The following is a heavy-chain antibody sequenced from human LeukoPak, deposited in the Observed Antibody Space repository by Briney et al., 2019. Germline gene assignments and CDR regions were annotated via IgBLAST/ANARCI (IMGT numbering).Heavy chain of an antibody. D-gene: IGHD6-19*01. V-gene: IGHV3-9*01. CDR3: AKALSGWYFLHY. CDR2: ISWSSGSI. CDR1: GFTFDDYA. Sequence: GGSLRLSCAASGFTFDDYAMHWVRQAPGKGLEWVSGISWSSGSIGYADSVKGRFTISRDNAKNSLYLQMNSLRAEDTALYYCAKALSGWYFLHYWGQGTLVTVSS. J-gene: IGHJ4*02.